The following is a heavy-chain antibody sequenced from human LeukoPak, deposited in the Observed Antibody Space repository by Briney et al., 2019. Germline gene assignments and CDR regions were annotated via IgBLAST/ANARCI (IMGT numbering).Heavy chain of an antibody. Sequence: GGSLRLSCAASGFTFSGYVMTWVRQAPGKGLEWVSAISGSGGSTYYADSVKGRFTISRDNSKNTLYLQMNSLRAEDTAVYYCAKVGDSSSSFYYYYYMDVWGKGTTVTVSS. CDR3: AKVGDSSSSFYYYYYMDV. J-gene: IGHJ6*03. D-gene: IGHD6-6*01. CDR1: GFTFSGYV. V-gene: IGHV3-23*01. CDR2: ISGSGGST.